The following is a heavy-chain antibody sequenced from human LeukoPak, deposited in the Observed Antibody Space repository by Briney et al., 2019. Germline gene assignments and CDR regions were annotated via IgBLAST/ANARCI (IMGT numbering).Heavy chain of an antibody. CDR3: AKERITTTAFDY. Sequence: GGSLRLSXAASGFTFTNYPMNWVRQPPGKGLEWVSDISGSGGNTHYADSVKGRFTISRDNSKNTLYLQMNSLRAEDTAIYYCAKERITTTAFDYWGQGTLVTVSS. V-gene: IGHV3-23*01. CDR1: GFTFTNYP. CDR2: ISGSGGNT. D-gene: IGHD4-17*01. J-gene: IGHJ4*02.